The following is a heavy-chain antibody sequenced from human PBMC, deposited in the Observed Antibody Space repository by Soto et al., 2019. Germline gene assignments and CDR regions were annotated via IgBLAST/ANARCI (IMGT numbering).Heavy chain of an antibody. D-gene: IGHD3-10*01. CDR1: GFTFSSYG. CDR2: IWYDGSNK. Sequence: GGSLRLSCAASGFTFSSYGMHWVRQAPGKGLEWVAVIWYDGSNKYYADSVKGRFTISRDNSKNTLYLQMNSLRAEDTAVYYCARGPQSWFGELLVYYYYYYGMDVWGQGTTVTVS. V-gene: IGHV3-33*01. CDR3: ARGPQSWFGELLVYYYYYYGMDV. J-gene: IGHJ6*02.